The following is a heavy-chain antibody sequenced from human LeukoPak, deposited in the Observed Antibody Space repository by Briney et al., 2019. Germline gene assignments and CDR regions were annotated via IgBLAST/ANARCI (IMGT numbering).Heavy chain of an antibody. Sequence: GGSLRLSCAASGFTFSSYAMSWVRHPPGGGLAWVSALSGSGGSTYYADSVEGRFTISRDNSKNTLYLQMNSLRAEDTAVYYCAKDSYYYGSGSSKFDYWGQGTLVTVSS. CDR1: GFTFSSYA. V-gene: IGHV3-23*01. J-gene: IGHJ4*02. D-gene: IGHD3-10*01. CDR3: AKDSYYYGSGSSKFDY. CDR2: LSGSGGST.